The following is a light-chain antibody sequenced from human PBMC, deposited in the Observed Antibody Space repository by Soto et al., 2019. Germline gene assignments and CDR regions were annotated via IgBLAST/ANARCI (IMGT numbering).Light chain of an antibody. CDR2: YAS. Sequence: EIMMTQSPATLSVSPGERATLSCRASQSVRNNLAWYQQKPGQTPRLLIYYASTRATGIPARFSGSGYGTEFTLTISSLQSEDFALYYCQQYDDWPPITFGQGTRLEIK. V-gene: IGKV3-15*01. CDR3: QQYDDWPPIT. J-gene: IGKJ5*01. CDR1: QSVRNN.